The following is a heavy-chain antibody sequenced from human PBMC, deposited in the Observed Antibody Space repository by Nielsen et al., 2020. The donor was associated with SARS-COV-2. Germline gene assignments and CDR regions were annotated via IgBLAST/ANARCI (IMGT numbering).Heavy chain of an antibody. V-gene: IGHV1-46*01. D-gene: IGHD3-10*01. CDR3: ARTDITMVRGVIIGNWFDP. Sequence: ASVKVSCKASGYTFTSYYMHWVRQAPGQGLEWMGIINPSGGSTSYAQKFQGRVTMTRDTSTSTVYMELSSLRSEDTAVYYCARTDITMVRGVIIGNWFDPWGQGTLVTVSS. CDR2: INPSGGST. CDR1: GYTFTSYY. J-gene: IGHJ5*02.